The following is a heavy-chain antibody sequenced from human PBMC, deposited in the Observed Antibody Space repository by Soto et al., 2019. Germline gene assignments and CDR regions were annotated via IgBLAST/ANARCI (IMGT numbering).Heavy chain of an antibody. V-gene: IGHV1-58*02. D-gene: IGHD4-17*01. CDR2: IVVGSGNT. J-gene: IGHJ6*02. CDR1: GFTFTSSA. CDR3: AADDDYGDYYYYYGMDV. Sequence: QMQLVQSGPEVKKPGTSVKVSCKASGFTFTSSAMQRVRQARGQRLEWIGWIVVGSGNTNYAQKFQERVTITRDMSTSTAYMELSSLRSEDTAVYYCAADDDYGDYYYYYGMDVWGQGTTVTVSS.